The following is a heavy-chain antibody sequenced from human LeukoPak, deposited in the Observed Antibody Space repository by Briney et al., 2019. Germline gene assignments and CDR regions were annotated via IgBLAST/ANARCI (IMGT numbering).Heavy chain of an antibody. CDR2: IYYSGNT. D-gene: IGHD3-10*01. Sequence: SETLSLTCTVSGDSIRSGNYYWSWIRQLPGKGLEWIGYIYYSGNTYYNPSLKSRVTMSVDTSKNQFSLKLNSVTAADTAVYYCARDSGYGSADYWGQGTLVTVSS. V-gene: IGHV4-31*03. CDR3: ARDSGYGSADY. CDR1: GDSIRSGNYY. J-gene: IGHJ4*02.